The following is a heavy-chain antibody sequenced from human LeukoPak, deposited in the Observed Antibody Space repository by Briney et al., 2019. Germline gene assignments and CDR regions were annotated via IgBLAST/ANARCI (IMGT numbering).Heavy chain of an antibody. Sequence: SETLSLTCTVSGGSISSYYWSWLRQPPGKGLEWIGYIYYSGSTNYNPSLKSRVTISVDTSKNQFSLKLSSVTAADTAVYYCARLGIYSRTAFWFDPWGQGTLVTVSS. CDR3: ARLGIYSRTAFWFDP. CDR2: IYYSGST. J-gene: IGHJ5*02. D-gene: IGHD3-3*02. V-gene: IGHV4-59*08. CDR1: GGSISSYY.